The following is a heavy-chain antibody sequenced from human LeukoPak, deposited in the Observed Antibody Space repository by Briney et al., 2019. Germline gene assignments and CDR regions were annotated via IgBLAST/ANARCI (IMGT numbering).Heavy chain of an antibody. Sequence: PGGSLRLSCAASGFTVSTNYMSWIRQAPGKGLEWISFITSSSGYTYSADSVKGRFIISRDNAKNSLYLQMNSLRVEDTAVYFCARVEKWTNLVRYYFDNWGQGTLVTVAS. CDR2: ITSSSGYT. J-gene: IGHJ4*02. CDR1: GFTVSTNY. V-gene: IGHV3-11*05. D-gene: IGHD1-14*01. CDR3: ARVEKWTNLVRYYFDN.